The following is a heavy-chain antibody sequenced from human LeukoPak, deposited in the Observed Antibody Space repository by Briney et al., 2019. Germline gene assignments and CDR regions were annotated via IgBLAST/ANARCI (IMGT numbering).Heavy chain of an antibody. CDR2: INSDESST. J-gene: IGHJ6*02. V-gene: IGHV3-74*01. Sequence: GGSLRLSCAASGFTLSTYWMHWVRQVPGKGLVWVSRINSDESSTSYADSVTGRFTISRDNARNTLYLQMNNLRAEDTAVYYCARASGYYDSSGYYNGMDVWGQGTTVTVSS. CDR1: GFTLSTYW. CDR3: ARASGYYDSSGYYNGMDV. D-gene: IGHD3-22*01.